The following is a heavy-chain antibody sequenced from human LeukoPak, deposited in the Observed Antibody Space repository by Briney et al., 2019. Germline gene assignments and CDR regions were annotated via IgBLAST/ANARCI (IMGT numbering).Heavy chain of an antibody. CDR1: GGSISSSFYY. CDR2: TYYSGTT. D-gene: IGHD3-22*01. Sequence: SETLSLTCTVSGGSISSSFYYWGWLCQPPGKGLEWIGSTYYSGTTYYKPSLKSRVSVSVDTSKNQLSLNLTSVTAADTALYYCARHGYYYYTSGYFGYWGQGILVTVSS. V-gene: IGHV4-39*01. CDR3: ARHGYYYYTSGYFGY. J-gene: IGHJ4*02.